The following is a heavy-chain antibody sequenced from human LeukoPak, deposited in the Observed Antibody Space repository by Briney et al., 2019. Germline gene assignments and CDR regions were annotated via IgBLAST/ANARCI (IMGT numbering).Heavy chain of an antibody. CDR3: ATGTGPPYYYYGMDV. V-gene: IGHV3-13*01. J-gene: IGHJ6*02. Sequence: GGSLRLSCAASGFTFSSYDMHWVRQATGKGLEWVSAIGTAGDTYYPGSVKGRFTISRENAKNSLYLQMSSLRAGDTAVYYCATGTGPPYYYYGMDVWGQGTTVTVSS. CDR2: IGTAGDT. D-gene: IGHD1-14*01. CDR1: GFTFSSYD.